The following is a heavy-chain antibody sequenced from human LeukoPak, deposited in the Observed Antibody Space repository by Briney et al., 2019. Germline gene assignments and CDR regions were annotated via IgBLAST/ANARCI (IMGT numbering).Heavy chain of an antibody. Sequence: PSETLSLTCTISGGSISSGSYYWSWIRQSAGKGLEWIGRIYTSGSTNYNPSLKSRVTISVDTSKNQFSLKLSSVTAADTAVYYCARAPHFWSGYYYYYYMDVWGEGTTVTVSS. CDR3: ARAPHFWSGYYYYYYMDV. V-gene: IGHV4-61*02. J-gene: IGHJ6*03. D-gene: IGHD3-3*01. CDR1: GGSISSGSYY. CDR2: IYTSGST.